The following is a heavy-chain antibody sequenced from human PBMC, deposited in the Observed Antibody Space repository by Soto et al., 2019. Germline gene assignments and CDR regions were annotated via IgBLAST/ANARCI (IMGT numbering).Heavy chain of an antibody. CDR1: GFTFSDYG. Sequence: VQLVESGGGVVQPGRSLRLSCAASGFTFSDYGMHWVRQAPGKGLEWVASLYYDGSNKQYADSVRGRFTISRDDAKNTLYLQMNSLRAEDTAVYYCARDWVPFTWGQGTLVTVSS. CDR2: LYYDGSNK. J-gene: IGHJ5*02. D-gene: IGHD3-16*01. V-gene: IGHV3-33*01. CDR3: ARDWVPFT.